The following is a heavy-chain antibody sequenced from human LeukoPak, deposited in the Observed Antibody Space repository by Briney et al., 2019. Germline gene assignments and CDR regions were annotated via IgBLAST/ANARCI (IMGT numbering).Heavy chain of an antibody. CDR3: AKDHGLLWFGESTYFDY. Sequence: GGSLRLSCAASGFTFSSYSMNWVRQAPGKGLEWVSSISSSSSYIYYADSVKGRFTISRDNSKNTLYLQMNSLRAEDTAVYYCAKDHGLLWFGESTYFDYWGQGTLVTVSS. J-gene: IGHJ4*02. CDR2: ISSSSSYI. D-gene: IGHD3-10*01. CDR1: GFTFSSYS. V-gene: IGHV3-21*04.